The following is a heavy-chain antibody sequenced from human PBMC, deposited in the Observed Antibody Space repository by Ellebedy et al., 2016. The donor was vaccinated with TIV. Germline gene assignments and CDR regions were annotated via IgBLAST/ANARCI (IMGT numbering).Heavy chain of an antibody. CDR2: ISAYNGNT. Sequence: ASVKVSCXASGYTFTSYGISWVRQAPGQGLEWMGWISAYNGNTNYAQKLQGRVTMTTDTSTSTAYMELRSLRSDDTAVYYCARVGLHWGYYDSSVDLWGRGTLVTVSS. V-gene: IGHV1-18*01. J-gene: IGHJ2*01. D-gene: IGHD3-22*01. CDR3: ARVGLHWGYYDSSVDL. CDR1: GYTFTSYG.